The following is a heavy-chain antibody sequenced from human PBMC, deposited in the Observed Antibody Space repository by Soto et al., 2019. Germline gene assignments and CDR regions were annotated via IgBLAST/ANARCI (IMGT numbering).Heavy chain of an antibody. CDR2: ISYDGSNK. D-gene: IGHD6-13*01. V-gene: IGHV3-30*18. J-gene: IGHJ4*02. Sequence: PGGSLRLSCAASGFTFSRSGMHWVRQAPGKGLEWVALISYDGSNKCYADSVKGRFTISRDNSKNTLYVQMNSLRTEDTAVYYCAKDRSSSWAFDYWGQGTLVTVSS. CDR1: GFTFSRSG. CDR3: AKDRSSSWAFDY.